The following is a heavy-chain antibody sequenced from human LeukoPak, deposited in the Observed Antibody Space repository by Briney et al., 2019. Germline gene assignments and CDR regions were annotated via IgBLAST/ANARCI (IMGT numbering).Heavy chain of an antibody. J-gene: IGHJ3*02. CDR1: GFTFSSYA. D-gene: IGHD3-22*01. V-gene: IGHV3-23*01. CDR3: AKDPEYYYDSSGYYAEAFDI. Sequence: PGGSLRLSCAASGFTFSSYAMSWVRQAPGKGLEWVSATSGSGGSTYYADSVKGRFTISRDNSKNTLYLQMNSLRAEDTAVYYCAKDPEYYYDSSGYYAEAFDIWGQGTMVTVSS. CDR2: TSGSGGST.